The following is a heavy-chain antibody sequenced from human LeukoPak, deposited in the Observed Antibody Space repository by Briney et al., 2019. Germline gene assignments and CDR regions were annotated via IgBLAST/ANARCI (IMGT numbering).Heavy chain of an antibody. Sequence: SETLSLTCTVSGGSISSYYWSWIRKPAGDGLEWIGRVYSTGSTNYNPSLKGRVTMSVNTPKNQFSLKLTSVTAADTGVYYCARMFSGTYGGIDYWGQGTLVTSPQ. D-gene: IGHD1-26*01. J-gene: IGHJ4*02. CDR3: ARMFSGTYGGIDY. CDR2: VYSTGST. CDR1: GGSISSYY. V-gene: IGHV4-4*07.